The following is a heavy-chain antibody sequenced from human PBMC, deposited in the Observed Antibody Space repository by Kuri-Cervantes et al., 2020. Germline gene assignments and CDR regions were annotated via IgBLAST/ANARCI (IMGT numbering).Heavy chain of an antibody. CDR2: ISSGGST. J-gene: IGHJ5*01. D-gene: IGHD2-15*01. CDR1: GFIFSNYA. V-gene: IGHV3-23*01. CDR3: ARKLRYCYDGTCSSAGWFDS. Sequence: GGSLRLSCAASGFIFSNYAMSWVRLAPGKGLEWVSTISSGGSTYYADSVKGRFTISRDNSKNTLYLQMNSLKASDTAIYYCARKLRYCYDGTCSSAGWFDSWGQGTLVTVSS.